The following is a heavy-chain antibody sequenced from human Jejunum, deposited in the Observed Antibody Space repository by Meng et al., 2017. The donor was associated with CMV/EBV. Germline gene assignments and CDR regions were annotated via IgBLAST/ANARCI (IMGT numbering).Heavy chain of an antibody. Sequence: QVQLVESGAEVTKPGASVKVSCKASGYTFTSYDINWVRQAAGQGLEWMGWTNPRSANTGSAQKFQGRLTMTMNTSIGTAYMELSSLRSVDTAVYYCARNEIFFDYWGQGALVTVSS. V-gene: IGHV1-8*01. CDR1: GYTFTSYD. CDR3: ARNEIFFDY. D-gene: IGHD1-1*01. CDR2: TNPRSANT. J-gene: IGHJ4*02.